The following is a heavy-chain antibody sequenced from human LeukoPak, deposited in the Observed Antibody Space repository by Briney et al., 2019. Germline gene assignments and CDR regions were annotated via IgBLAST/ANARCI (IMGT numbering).Heavy chain of an antibody. CDR1: GFTFTDHP. Sequence: PGGSPRLSCVASGFTFTDHPMSWVRQAPGKGLEWVSSLSGSEHDTRYADSARGRFTISRDNSENLLFLQMTSLRAEDTAIYYCSKDLERHTIGYFDCWGQGILVTVSS. V-gene: IGHV3-23*01. CDR2: LSGSEHDT. CDR3: SKDLERHTIGYFDC. J-gene: IGHJ4*02. D-gene: IGHD1-1*01.